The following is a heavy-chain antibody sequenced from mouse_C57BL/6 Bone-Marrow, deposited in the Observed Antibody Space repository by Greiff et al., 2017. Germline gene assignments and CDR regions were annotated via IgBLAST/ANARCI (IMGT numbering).Heavy chain of an antibody. CDR2: ISDGGSYT. Sequence: EVKLMESGGGLVKPGGSLKLSCAASGFTFSRYAMSWVRQTPEKRLEWVATISDGGSYTYYPDNVKGRFTISRDNAKNNLYLQMSHLKSEDTAMYYCARDRGFYYAMDYWGQGTSVTVSS. J-gene: IGHJ4*01. CDR1: GFTFSRYA. V-gene: IGHV5-4*01. CDR3: ARDRGFYYAMDY.